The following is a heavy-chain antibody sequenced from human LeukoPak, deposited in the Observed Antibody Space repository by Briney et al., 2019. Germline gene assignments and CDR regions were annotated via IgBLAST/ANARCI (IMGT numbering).Heavy chain of an antibody. D-gene: IGHD3-22*01. V-gene: IGHV3-53*01. Sequence: GGSLRLSCAASGFTVSSNYMSWVRQAPGKGLEWVSVIYSGGSTYYADSVKGRFTISRDNSKNTLYLQMNSLRAEDTAVYYCARGPYYYDSSGYSVDYWGQGTLVTVSS. J-gene: IGHJ4*02. CDR3: ARGPYYYDSSGYSVDY. CDR1: GFTVSSNY. CDR2: IYSGGST.